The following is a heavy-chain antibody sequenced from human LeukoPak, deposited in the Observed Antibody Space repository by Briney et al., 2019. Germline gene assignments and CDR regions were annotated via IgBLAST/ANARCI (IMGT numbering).Heavy chain of an antibody. CDR3: ARGATTYAFDI. CDR2: IIPIFGTA. Sequence: GSSVKVSCKASGGTFSSYAINWVRQAPGQGLEWMGGIIPIFGTANYAQKFQGRVTITADKSMSTAYMELSSLRSEDTAVYYCARGATTYAFDIWGQGTMVTVSS. V-gene: IGHV1-69*06. J-gene: IGHJ3*02. CDR1: GGTFSSYA. D-gene: IGHD4-17*01.